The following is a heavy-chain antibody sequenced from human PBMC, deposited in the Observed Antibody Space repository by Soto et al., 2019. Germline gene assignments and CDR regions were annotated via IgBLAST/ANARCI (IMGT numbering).Heavy chain of an antibody. CDR1: GGTFSSYA. V-gene: IGHV1-69*13. CDR2: IIPIFGTA. D-gene: IGHD6-19*01. Sequence: SVKVSCKASGGTFSSYAISWVRQAPGPALEWMGGIIPIFGTANYAQKFQGRVTITADESTSTAYMERSSLGSEDTAVYYCAGSSGWYRSFDYWGQGTLVTVSS. J-gene: IGHJ4*02. CDR3: AGSSGWYRSFDY.